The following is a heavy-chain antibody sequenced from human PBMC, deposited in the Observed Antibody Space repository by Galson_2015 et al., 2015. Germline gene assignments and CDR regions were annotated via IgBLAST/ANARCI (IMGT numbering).Heavy chain of an antibody. D-gene: IGHD2-2*01. CDR2: IYHSGST. Sequence: ETLSLTCAVYGGAISSRNWWSWVRHPPGKGLEWIGEIYHSGSTNYNPSLKSRVPISVDKSKNEFSLELSSVTAADTAVYYCATVVVPAAMGGYFDYWGQGTLVTVSS. J-gene: IGHJ4*02. CDR1: GGAISSRNW. V-gene: IGHV4-4*02. CDR3: ATVVVPAAMGGYFDY.